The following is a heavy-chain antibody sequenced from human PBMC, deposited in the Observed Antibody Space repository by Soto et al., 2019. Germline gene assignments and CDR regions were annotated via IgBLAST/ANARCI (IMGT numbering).Heavy chain of an antibody. V-gene: IGHV1-2*02. Sequence: ASVKVSCKASGYTFTGYYMHWVRQAPGQGLEWMGWINPNSGGTNYAQKFQGRVTMTRDTSISTAYMELSRLRSDDTAVYYCARDYYDRSGFPDYWGQGTLVTGSS. CDR3: ARDYYDRSGFPDY. J-gene: IGHJ4*02. CDR1: GYTFTGYY. CDR2: INPNSGGT. D-gene: IGHD3-22*01.